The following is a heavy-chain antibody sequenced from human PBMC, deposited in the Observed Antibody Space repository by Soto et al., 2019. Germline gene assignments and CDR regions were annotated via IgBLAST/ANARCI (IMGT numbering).Heavy chain of an antibody. CDR3: ARGPYYDLIWDYYYMDV. V-gene: IGHV4-59*08. CDR2: MYYSGST. CDR1: GGSISGHY. Sequence: QVQLQESGPGLVKPSETLSLSCSVSGGSISGHYWSWVRQTPGKGLEWIGYMYYSGSTNYNPSLESRVTSAVDTSKNLFSLRQTSVTAADTAVYYCARGPYYDLIWDYYYMDVWGKGTTDTVSS. D-gene: IGHD3-16*01. J-gene: IGHJ6*03.